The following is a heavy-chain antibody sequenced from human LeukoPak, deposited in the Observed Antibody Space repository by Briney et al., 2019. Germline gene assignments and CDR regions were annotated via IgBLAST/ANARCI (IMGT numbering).Heavy chain of an antibody. J-gene: IGHJ5*02. CDR3: ARDSPNRSPFKLWFGELYSWFDP. CDR2: ISAYDGNT. V-gene: IGHV1-18*01. CDR1: GYTFTSYG. Sequence: SVKVSCKASGYTFTSYGISWVRQAPGQGLEWMGWISAYDGNTNYAQKLQGRVTMTTDTSTSTAYMELRSLRSDDTAVYYCARDSPNRSPFKLWFGELYSWFDPWGQGILVTVSS. D-gene: IGHD3-10*01.